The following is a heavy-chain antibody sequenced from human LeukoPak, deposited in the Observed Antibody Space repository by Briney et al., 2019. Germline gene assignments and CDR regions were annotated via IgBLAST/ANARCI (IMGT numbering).Heavy chain of an antibody. J-gene: IGHJ4*02. Sequence: GASVKVSCKTSGYTFSRHGITWVRQDPGQGLEWMGWVSGYNGNTNYAQNVQGRVTMTTDTSTNTAYMELRSLRSDDTAVYYCAKDIHPGLDSGASCCFDYWGQGTPVTVSS. V-gene: IGHV1-18*01. CDR2: VSGYNGNT. CDR1: GYTFSRHG. CDR3: AKDIHPGLDSGASCCFDY. D-gene: IGHD3-22*01.